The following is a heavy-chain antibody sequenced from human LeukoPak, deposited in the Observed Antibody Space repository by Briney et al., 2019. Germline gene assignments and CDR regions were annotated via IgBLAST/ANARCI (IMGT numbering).Heavy chain of an antibody. J-gene: IGHJ4*02. CDR1: GGSVSNGNFY. CDR3: ARGGYYYDSSGYSHLPDY. D-gene: IGHD3-22*01. V-gene: IGHV4-61*01. Sequence: SETLSLTCTVSGGSVSNGNFYWSWLRQPPGKALEWIGYIYYTGSAYYSPSLEGRVRISVDTSKNQFSVKLNSVTAADTAVYYCARGGYYYDSSGYSHLPDYWGQGTLVTVSA. CDR2: IYYTGSA.